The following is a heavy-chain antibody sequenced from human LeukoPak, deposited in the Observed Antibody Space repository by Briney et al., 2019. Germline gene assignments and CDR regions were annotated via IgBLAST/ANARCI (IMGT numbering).Heavy chain of an antibody. V-gene: IGHV1-2*06. CDR1: GYTFTGYY. CDR3: ARDLRYYDYVWGSYRLNY. D-gene: IGHD3-16*02. Sequence: ASVKVSCKASGYTFTGYYMHWVRQAHGQGLEWMGRINPSSGGTNYAQKFQGRVTMTRDTSISTAYMELSRLRSDDTAVYYCARDLRYYDYVWGSYRLNYWGQGTLVTVSS. J-gene: IGHJ4*02. CDR2: INPSSGGT.